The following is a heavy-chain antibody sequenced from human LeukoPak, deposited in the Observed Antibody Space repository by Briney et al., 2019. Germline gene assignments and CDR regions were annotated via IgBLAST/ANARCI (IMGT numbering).Heavy chain of an antibody. CDR2: IHQSGST. D-gene: IGHD3-16*01. V-gene: IGHV4-4*02. Sequence: SGTLSLTCTVSGDSISGTNWWSWVRQSPGKTLEWIGDIHQSGSTHYNPSLKSRVTISMDMSKNQFSLKLSSVTAADTAVYYCARDKRPMGAFDIWGQGTMVTVSS. CDR3: ARDKRPMGAFDI. J-gene: IGHJ3*02. CDR1: GDSISGTNW.